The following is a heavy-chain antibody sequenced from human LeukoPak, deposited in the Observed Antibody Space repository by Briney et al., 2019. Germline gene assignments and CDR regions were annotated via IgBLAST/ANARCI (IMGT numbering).Heavy chain of an antibody. CDR3: RRQFLVGVS. D-gene: IGHD5/OR15-5a*01. Sequence: GGSLRLSCTTSGFTFTSYALSWVRQAPGKGLEWVSATSASGTTTYYADSVKGRFTISRDNSKNTLYLQMNSLSAEDTAMYYCRRQFLVGVSWGPGTLVTVSS. J-gene: IGHJ5*02. V-gene: IGHV3-23*01. CDR1: GFTFTSYA. CDR2: TSASGTTT.